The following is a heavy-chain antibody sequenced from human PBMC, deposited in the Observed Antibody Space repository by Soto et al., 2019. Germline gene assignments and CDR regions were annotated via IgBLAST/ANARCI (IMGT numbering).Heavy chain of an antibody. CDR1: GFTFSSYW. Sequence: WGSLRLSCAASGFTFSSYWMHWVRQAPGKGLVWVSRINTDGSSTFYADSVKGRFTISRDNAKNTLNLQMNSLRAEDTAIYYCVRDLSGPLDYWGLGTLVTVSS. CDR3: VRDLSGPLDY. V-gene: IGHV3-74*01. J-gene: IGHJ4*02. CDR2: INTDGSST.